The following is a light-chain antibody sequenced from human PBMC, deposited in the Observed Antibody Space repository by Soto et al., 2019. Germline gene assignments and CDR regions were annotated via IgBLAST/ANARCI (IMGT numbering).Light chain of an antibody. CDR2: GAY. CDR1: QSVTSSY. V-gene: IGKV3-20*01. J-gene: IGKJ1*01. Sequence: EIVLTQSPGTLSLSPGEGATLSCRASQSVTSSYLAWYQQKPGQAHRLXIYGAYSRATGIQDRFSGSGSGTDFSLTIRRLEPEDFAVYYCKHYGSSSWTFGQGTKVDI. CDR3: KHYGSSSWT.